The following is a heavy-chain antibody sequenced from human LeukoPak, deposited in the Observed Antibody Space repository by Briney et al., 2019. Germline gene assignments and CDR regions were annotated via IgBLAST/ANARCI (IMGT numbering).Heavy chain of an antibody. Sequence: GGSLRLSCAASGFTFSDYYMSWIRQAPGKGLEWVSYISSSGSTIYYADSVKGRFSISRDNAKNTVDLQMNSLRAEDTAVYYCARGASSAYYVDYWGQGTLVTVSS. J-gene: IGHJ4*02. D-gene: IGHD3-22*01. CDR2: ISSSGSTI. CDR1: GFTFSDYY. CDR3: ARGASSAYYVDY. V-gene: IGHV3-11*04.